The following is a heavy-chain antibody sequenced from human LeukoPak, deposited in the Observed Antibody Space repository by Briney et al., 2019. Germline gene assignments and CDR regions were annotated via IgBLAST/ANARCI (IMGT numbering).Heavy chain of an antibody. D-gene: IGHD3-22*01. Sequence: SETLSLTCTVSGGSISSNSYYWGWIRQPPGKGLEWIGSIYYSGSTYYNPSLKSRVTISVDTSKNQFSLKLSSVTAADTAVYYCARVVDSSGYYAWGQGTLVTVSS. CDR2: IYYSGST. CDR1: GGSISSNSYY. CDR3: ARVVDSSGYYA. V-gene: IGHV4-39*07. J-gene: IGHJ5*02.